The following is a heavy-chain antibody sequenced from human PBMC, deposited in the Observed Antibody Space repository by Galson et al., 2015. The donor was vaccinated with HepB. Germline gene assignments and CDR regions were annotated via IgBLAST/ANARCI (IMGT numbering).Heavy chain of an antibody. J-gene: IGHJ6*02. Sequence: SLRLSCAASGFPFGGSSMPGVRRPPGTGRGWVSAISVPADATYYADSVKGRFTISRDNSKNTLDLQMNSLRTEDTAVYYCAKPPLIHIWRGNGMDVWGQGTTVTVSS. CDR3: AKPPLIHIWRGNGMDV. CDR1: GFPFGGSS. V-gene: IGHV3-23*01. CDR2: ISVPADAT. D-gene: IGHD5-18*01.